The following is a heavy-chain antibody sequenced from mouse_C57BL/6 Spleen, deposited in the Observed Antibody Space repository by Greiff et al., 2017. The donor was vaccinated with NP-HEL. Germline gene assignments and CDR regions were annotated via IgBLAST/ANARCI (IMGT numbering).Heavy chain of an antibody. CDR2: INPGSGGT. D-gene: IGHD1-1*02. CDR1: GYAFTNYL. V-gene: IGHV1-54*01. CDR3: ARDYGRDY. Sequence: QVQLQQPGAELVRPGTSVKVSCKASGYAFTNYLIEWVKQRPGQGLEWIGVINPGSGGTNYNEKFKGKATLTADKSSSTAYMQLSSLTSEDSAVYFCARDYGRDYWGQGTTLTVSS. J-gene: IGHJ2*01.